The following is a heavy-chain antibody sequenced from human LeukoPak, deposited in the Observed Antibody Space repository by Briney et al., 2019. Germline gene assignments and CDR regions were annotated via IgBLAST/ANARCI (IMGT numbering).Heavy chain of an antibody. CDR2: IYTSGST. V-gene: IGHV4-61*02. J-gene: IGHJ6*03. CDR1: GGSISSGSYY. Sequence: SETLSLTCTVSGGSISSGSYYWSWIRQPAGKGLEWIGRIYTSGSTNYNPSLKSRVTISVDTSKNQFSLKLSSVTAADTAVYYCARDRDYSWYYYYMDVWGKGTTVTVSS. D-gene: IGHD2-15*01. CDR3: ARDRDYSWYYYYMDV.